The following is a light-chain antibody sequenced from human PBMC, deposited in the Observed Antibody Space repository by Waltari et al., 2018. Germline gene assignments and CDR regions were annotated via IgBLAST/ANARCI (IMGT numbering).Light chain of an antibody. CDR3: SSYTSSSTRV. Sequence: QSALTQPASVSGSPGPSITISCTGTSSYVGGSNYVSWYQQHPGKVPKLMIYDVSNRPSGVSNRFSGSKSGNTASLTISGLQAEDEADYYCSSYTSSSTRVFGGGTKLTVL. CDR1: SSYVGGSNY. J-gene: IGLJ3*02. CDR2: DVS. V-gene: IGLV2-14*03.